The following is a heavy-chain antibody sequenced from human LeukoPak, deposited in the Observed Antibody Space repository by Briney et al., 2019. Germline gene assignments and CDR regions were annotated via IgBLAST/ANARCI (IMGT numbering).Heavy chain of an antibody. CDR1: GGSISSSDYY. CDR3: ARENCTNGVCWAFDP. CDR2: IYYTGST. D-gene: IGHD2-8*01. V-gene: IGHV4-39*07. J-gene: IGHJ5*02. Sequence: SETLSLTCTVSGGSISSSDYYWSWIRQPPGRGLEWLGNIYYTGSTSYNPSLKSRVTFSVDTFNNQFSLHLSSVTAADTAVYYCARENCTNGVCWAFDPWGRGTLVTVSS.